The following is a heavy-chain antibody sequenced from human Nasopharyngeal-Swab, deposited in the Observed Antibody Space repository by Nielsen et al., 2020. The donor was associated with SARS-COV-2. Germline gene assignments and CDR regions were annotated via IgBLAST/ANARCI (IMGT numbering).Heavy chain of an antibody. V-gene: IGHV3-23*01. CDR3: AKLAEVGTFFDY. CDR1: GFTFSSYA. Sequence: GESLKISCAASGFTFSSYAMSWVRQAPGKGLEWVSAISGSGGSTYYADSVKGRFTISRDNSENTLYLQMNSLRAEDTAVYYCAKLAEVGTFFDYWGQGTLVTVSS. J-gene: IGHJ4*02. D-gene: IGHD1-26*01. CDR2: ISGSGGST.